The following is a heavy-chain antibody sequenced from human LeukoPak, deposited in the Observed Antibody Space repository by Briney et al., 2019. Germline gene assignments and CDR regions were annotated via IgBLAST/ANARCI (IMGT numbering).Heavy chain of an antibody. J-gene: IGHJ3*02. CDR1: GGSVSSYY. Sequence: SETLSLTCTVSGGSVSSYYWSWIRQPPGKGLEWIGYIYYSGSTNYNPSLKSRVTISVDTSKNQFSLKLSSVTAADTAVYYCARFLDAFDIWGQGTMVTVSS. V-gene: IGHV4-59*02. CDR2: IYYSGST. CDR3: ARFLDAFDI. D-gene: IGHD2/OR15-2a*01.